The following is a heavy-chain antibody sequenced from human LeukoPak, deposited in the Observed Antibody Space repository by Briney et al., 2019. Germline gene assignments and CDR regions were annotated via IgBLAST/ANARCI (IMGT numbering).Heavy chain of an antibody. Sequence: PGGSLRLSCAASGFTFSSYGMHWVRQAPGEGLEWVALISYDGSAKYYGDSLKGRFTISRDNSKNTLFLQMNSLGAEDTAVYFCARGWGSNVYASALDIWGQGTMVTVSS. J-gene: IGHJ3*02. D-gene: IGHD3-16*01. V-gene: IGHV3-30*03. CDR1: GFTFSSYG. CDR2: ISYDGSAK. CDR3: ARGWGSNVYASALDI.